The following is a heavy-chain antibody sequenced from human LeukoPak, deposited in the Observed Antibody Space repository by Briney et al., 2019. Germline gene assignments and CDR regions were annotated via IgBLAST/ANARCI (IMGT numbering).Heavy chain of an antibody. D-gene: IGHD6-13*01. J-gene: IGHJ6*02. CDR1: GSRFTSYW. CDR2: IYPGDSDT. Sequence: GESLKISCKGSGSRFTSYWIGWVRQLPGKGLEWMGIIYPGDSDTRYSPSFQGQVTISADKSISTAYLQWSSLKASDTAMYYCARQKEDVAAAGTSYYYYGMDVWGQGTTVTVSS. V-gene: IGHV5-51*01. CDR3: ARQKEDVAAAGTSYYYYGMDV.